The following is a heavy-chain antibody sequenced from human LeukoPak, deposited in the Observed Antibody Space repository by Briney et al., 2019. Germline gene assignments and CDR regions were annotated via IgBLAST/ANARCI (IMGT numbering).Heavy chain of an antibody. CDR1: GGSISSYY. CDR3: AREGYYSRGDAFDI. D-gene: IGHD3-22*01. J-gene: IGHJ3*02. Sequence: SETLSLTCTVSGGSISSYYWSWIRQPPGKGLEWIGYIYYSGSTNYNPSLKSRVTISVDTSKNQFSLKLSSVTAADTAVYYCAREGYYSRGDAFDIWGQGTMVTVSS. V-gene: IGHV4-59*01. CDR2: IYYSGST.